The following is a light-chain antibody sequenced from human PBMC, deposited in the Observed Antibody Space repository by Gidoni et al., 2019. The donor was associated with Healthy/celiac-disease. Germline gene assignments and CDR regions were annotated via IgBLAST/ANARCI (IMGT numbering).Light chain of an antibody. CDR1: QSVSSY. Sequence: LVFTQSPATLALSPGERATLSCRASQSVSSYLAWYQQKPGQAPRLLIYDASNRATGIPARFSGSGSGTDLTLTISSREPEVFAFYYCQKSSNWPLTFGGGTKVEIK. J-gene: IGKJ4*02. CDR3: QKSSNWPLT. V-gene: IGKV3-11*01. CDR2: DAS.